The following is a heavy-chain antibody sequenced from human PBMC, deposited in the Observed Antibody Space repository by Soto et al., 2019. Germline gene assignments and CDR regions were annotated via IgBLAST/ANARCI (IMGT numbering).Heavy chain of an antibody. D-gene: IGHD3-9*01. CDR3: ARMSYDILTGYYTSYYYYYYMDV. CDR1: GGSISSGGYY. Sequence: SETLSLTCTVSGGSISSGGYYWSWIRQHPGKGLEWIGYIYYSGSTYYNPSLKSRVTISVDTSKNQFYLKLSSVTAADTAVYYCARMSYDILTGYYTSYYYYYYMDVWGKGTTVTVSS. CDR2: IYYSGST. J-gene: IGHJ6*03. V-gene: IGHV4-31*03.